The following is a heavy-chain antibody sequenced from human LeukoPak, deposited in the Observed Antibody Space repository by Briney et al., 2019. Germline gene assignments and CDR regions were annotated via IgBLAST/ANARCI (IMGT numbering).Heavy chain of an antibody. CDR2: ISYDGSNK. CDR1: GFTFSSYG. CDR3: AKDLGYGGWWRYYYYYGMDV. Sequence: GGSLRLSCAASGFTFSSYGMHWARQAPGKGLEWVAVISYDGSNKYYADSVKGRFTISRDNSKNTLYLQMNSLRAEDTAVYYCAKDLGYGGWWRYYYYYGMDVWGKGTTVTVSS. D-gene: IGHD6-19*01. V-gene: IGHV3-30*18. J-gene: IGHJ6*04.